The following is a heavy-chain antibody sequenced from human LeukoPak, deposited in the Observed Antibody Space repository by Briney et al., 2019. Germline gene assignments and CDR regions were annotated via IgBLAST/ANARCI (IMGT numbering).Heavy chain of an antibody. J-gene: IGHJ4*02. CDR1: GFTFSMYA. D-gene: IGHD3-10*01. CDR2: ISDNT. V-gene: IGHV3-23*01. CDR3: AKGQGSGIYKYYFDY. Sequence: GGSLRLSCAVSGFTFSMYAMAWVRQAPGKGLEWVSGISDNTYYADSVRGRFTISRDNSKNTLYLQMNSLRAEDTAVYYCAKGQGSGIYKYYFDYWGQGTLVTVSS.